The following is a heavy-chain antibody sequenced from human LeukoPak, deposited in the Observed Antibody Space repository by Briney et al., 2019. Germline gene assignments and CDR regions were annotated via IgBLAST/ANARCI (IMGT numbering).Heavy chain of an antibody. CDR2: IYTSGST. V-gene: IGHV4-4*07. D-gene: IGHD3-10*01. Sequence: PSETLSLTCTVSGGSISSYYWSWIRQPAGKGLEWIGRIYTSGSTNYNPSLKSRVTMSVDTSKNQFSLKLSSVTAADTAVYYCARENISLLWFWELLGYYFDYWGQGTLVTVSS. J-gene: IGHJ4*02. CDR1: GGSISSYY. CDR3: ARENISLLWFWELLGYYFDY.